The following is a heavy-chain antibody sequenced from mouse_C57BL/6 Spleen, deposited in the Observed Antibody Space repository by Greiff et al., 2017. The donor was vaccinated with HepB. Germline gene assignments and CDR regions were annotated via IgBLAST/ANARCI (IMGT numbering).Heavy chain of an antibody. V-gene: IGHV1-50*01. CDR2: IDPSDSYT. Sequence: QVQLQQPGAELVKPGASVKLSCKASGYTFTSYWMQWVKQRPGQGLEWIGEIDPSDSYTNYNQKFKGKATLTVDTSSSTAYMQLSSPTSEDSAVYYCARQLRLPYAMDYWGQGTSVTVSS. J-gene: IGHJ4*01. CDR1: GYTFTSYW. D-gene: IGHD3-2*02. CDR3: ARQLRLPYAMDY.